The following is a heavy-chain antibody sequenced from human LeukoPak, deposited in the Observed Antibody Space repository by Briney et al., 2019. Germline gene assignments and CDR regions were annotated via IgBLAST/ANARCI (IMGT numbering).Heavy chain of an antibody. CDR1: GFTVMTND. Sequence: GGSLRLACAASGFTVMTNDMTWVRQAPGKGLEWVSVLYSDGNTKYADSVQGRFTISRDNSKNTLYLEMNSLSPDDTAVYYCARGVEPLAANTLAYWGQGTLVTVSS. D-gene: IGHD1-14*01. J-gene: IGHJ4*02. CDR2: LYSDGNT. V-gene: IGHV3-53*01. CDR3: ARGVEPLAANTLAY.